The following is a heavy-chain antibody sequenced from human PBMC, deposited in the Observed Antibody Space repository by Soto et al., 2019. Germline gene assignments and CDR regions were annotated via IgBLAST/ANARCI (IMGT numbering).Heavy chain of an antibody. CDR3: GKDRRGGEYPAFDL. CDR2: IRGDGGAT. D-gene: IGHD2-21*01. Sequence: EVQLLESGGGLVQPGGSLRLTCAASGFTVSDYDMGWVRQAPGKGLEWVSLIRGDGGATYYADSVEGRLTTSRDTSENTVYLDMNSLRGEDTALYYCGKDRRGGEYPAFDLWGQGTMVTVSS. V-gene: IGHV3-23*01. J-gene: IGHJ3*01. CDR1: GFTVSDYD.